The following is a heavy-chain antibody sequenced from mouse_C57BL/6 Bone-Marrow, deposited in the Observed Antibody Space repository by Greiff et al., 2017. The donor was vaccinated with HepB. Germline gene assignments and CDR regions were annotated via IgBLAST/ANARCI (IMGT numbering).Heavy chain of an antibody. J-gene: IGHJ3*01. V-gene: IGHV1-55*01. Sequence: QVQLKQPGAELVKPGASVKMSCKASGYTFTSYWITWVKQRPGQGLEWIGDIYPGSGSTNYNEKFKSKATLTVDTSSSTAYMQLSSLTSEDSAVYYCARATTVVNPPYWGQGTLVTVSA. CDR2: IYPGSGST. CDR3: ARATTVVNPPY. D-gene: IGHD1-1*01. CDR1: GYTFTSYW.